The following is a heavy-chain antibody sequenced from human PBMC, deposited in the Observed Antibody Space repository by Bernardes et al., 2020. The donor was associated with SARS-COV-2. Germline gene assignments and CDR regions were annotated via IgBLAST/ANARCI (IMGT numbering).Heavy chain of an antibody. CDR3: ATDHNWGSV. CDR2: IKPDGSQE. V-gene: IGHV3-7*05. Sequence: GGSLRLSRVASGVTLNNDRMTWVREAPGKGREWVATIKPDGSQEYYMDSVEGRFTISRDNAKKSLFLQMASLRAEDTAIYYCATDHNWGSVWGQGTKVTVSS. J-gene: IGHJ3*01. D-gene: IGHD7-27*01. CDR1: GVTLNNDR.